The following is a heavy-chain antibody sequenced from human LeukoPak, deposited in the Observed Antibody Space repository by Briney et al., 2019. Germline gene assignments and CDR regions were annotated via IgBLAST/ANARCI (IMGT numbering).Heavy chain of an antibody. CDR1: GGSISSGTNY. CDR2: IHTSGST. Sequence: SETLSLTCTVSGGSISSGTNYWSWIRQPAGKGLEWIGRIHTSGSTNHNPSLKSRVTISVDTSKNQFSLKLSSVTAADTAVYYCARGASERYSAGPYYYGMDVWGQGTTVTVSS. D-gene: IGHD1-14*01. CDR3: ARGASERYSAGPYYYGMDV. J-gene: IGHJ6*02. V-gene: IGHV4-61*02.